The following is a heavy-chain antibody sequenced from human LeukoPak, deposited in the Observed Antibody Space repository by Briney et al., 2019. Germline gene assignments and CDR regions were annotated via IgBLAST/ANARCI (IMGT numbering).Heavy chain of an antibody. CDR2: ISYDGSDQ. D-gene: IGHD6-13*01. Sequence: GGSLRLSCAASGFTFSSYGMHWVRQAPGKGLEWVAVISYDGSDQYYADSVKGRFTISRDNSKNTLYLQMNSLRAEDTAVYYCAKDPGPGYSSSGSPPPDNNMEYWGQGPLVTVSS. CDR3: AKDPGPGYSSSGSPPPDNNMEY. J-gene: IGHJ4*02. CDR1: GFTFSSYG. V-gene: IGHV3-30*18.